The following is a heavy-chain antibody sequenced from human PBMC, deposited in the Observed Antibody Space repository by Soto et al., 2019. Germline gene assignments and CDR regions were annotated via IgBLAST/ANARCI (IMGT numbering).Heavy chain of an antibody. J-gene: IGHJ5*02. CDR2: IYYSGST. D-gene: IGHD6-13*01. Sequence: SETLSLTCTVSGGSISSGGYYWSWIRQHPGKGLEWIGYIYYSGSTYYNPSLKSRVTISVDTSKNQFSLKLSSVTAADTAVYYCARARQLAAAGTRGSNWFDPWGQGTLVTVSS. V-gene: IGHV4-31*03. CDR1: GGSISSGGYY. CDR3: ARARQLAAAGTRGSNWFDP.